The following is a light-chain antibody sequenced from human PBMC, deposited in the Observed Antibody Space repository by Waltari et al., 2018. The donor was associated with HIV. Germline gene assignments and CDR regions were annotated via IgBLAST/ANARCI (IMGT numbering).Light chain of an antibody. V-gene: IGKV3-20*01. Sequence: EIVLTQSPGTLSLSTGERATLSCRASQNVTSGYLAWYQQKRGQAPRHVIYAASSRATGIPGRFSGSGSGTDFTLTISRLEPEDFAVYYCQQYSSSPITFGQGTRLEMK. CDR1: QNVTSGY. J-gene: IGKJ5*01. CDR2: AAS. CDR3: QQYSSSPIT.